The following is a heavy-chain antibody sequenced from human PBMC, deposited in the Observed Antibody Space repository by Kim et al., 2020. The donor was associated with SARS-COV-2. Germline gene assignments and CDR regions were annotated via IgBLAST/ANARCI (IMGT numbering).Heavy chain of an antibody. CDR1: GFTFSNYR. Sequence: GGSLRLSCAASGFTFSNYRMNWVRQAPGKGLEWVSFINSRSSLLYYADSVKGRFTIFRDNAKNSLYLQMNNLRVEDTAVYFCTKGVRLSGVVVVDDAFDIWGQGTVVTVSS. V-gene: IGHV3-21*01. J-gene: IGHJ3*02. CDR3: TKGVRLSGVVVVDDAFDI. CDR2: INSRSSLL. D-gene: IGHD3-3*01.